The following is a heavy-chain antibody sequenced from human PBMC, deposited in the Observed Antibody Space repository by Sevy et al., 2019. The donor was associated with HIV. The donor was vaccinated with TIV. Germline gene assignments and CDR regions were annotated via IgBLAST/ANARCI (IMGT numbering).Heavy chain of an antibody. CDR1: GYTFTNYY. CDR3: GRTSPRGGFDH. V-gene: IGHV1-46*03. CDR2: INPSDVST. Sequence: ASVKVSCKASGYTFTNYYMHWVRQAPGQGLEWMGIINPSDVSTVYAQKFQGRVTMTRDTSTSTVYMELSSLRSDDTAVYYCGRTSPRGGFDHWGHGALVTVSS. D-gene: IGHD3-16*01. J-gene: IGHJ4*01.